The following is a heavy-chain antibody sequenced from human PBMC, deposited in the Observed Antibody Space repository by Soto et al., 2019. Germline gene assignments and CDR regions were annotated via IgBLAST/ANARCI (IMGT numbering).Heavy chain of an antibody. CDR1: GVSISSGGFY. CDR3: ARRFHYGSGYGMDV. J-gene: IGHJ6*02. Sequence: QVQLQESGPGLVKPSQTLSLTCSVSGVSISSGGFYWSWTRQRPGKGLDWIGFIYDSGTTYYNPSLRSRVTMSLDTSENQFSLKLTSVTAADTAVYFCARRFHYGSGYGMDVWGQGTTVTVSS. V-gene: IGHV4-31*03. D-gene: IGHD3-10*01. CDR2: IYDSGTT.